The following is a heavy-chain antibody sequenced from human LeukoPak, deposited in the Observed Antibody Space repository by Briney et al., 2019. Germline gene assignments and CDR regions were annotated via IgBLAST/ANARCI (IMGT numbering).Heavy chain of an antibody. CDR1: GYTFNRYY. CDR3: ARARFFKNLNTPFDY. J-gene: IGHJ4*02. Sequence: ASVKVSCKASGYTFNRYYKHWVRQAPGQGLEWMGWINPNSGGTNYAQKFQGRVTMTRDTSISTAYMGLSRLRSDDTAVYYCARARFFKNLNTPFDYCGQGTLVTVSS. D-gene: IGHD1-14*01. V-gene: IGHV1-2*02. CDR2: INPNSGGT.